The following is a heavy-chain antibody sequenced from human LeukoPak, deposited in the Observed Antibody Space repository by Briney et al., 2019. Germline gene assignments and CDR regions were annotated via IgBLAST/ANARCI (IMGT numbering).Heavy chain of an antibody. CDR2: INHSGST. CDR1: GFSLTTSGMC. V-gene: IGHV4-30-4*08. Sequence: SGPALVRPTQTLTLTCTFSGFSLTTSGMCVSWIRQPPGKGLEWIGEINHSGSTNYNPSLKSRVTISVDTSKNQFSLKLSSVTAADTAVYYCARTAQTGYSSSWYAGYWGQGTLVTVSS. CDR3: ARTAQTGYSSSWYAGY. D-gene: IGHD6-13*01. J-gene: IGHJ4*02.